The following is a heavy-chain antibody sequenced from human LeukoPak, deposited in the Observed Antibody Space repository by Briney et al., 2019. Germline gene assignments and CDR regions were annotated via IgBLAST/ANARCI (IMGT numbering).Heavy chain of an antibody. CDR1: GYRFTRYW. D-gene: IGHD3-22*01. V-gene: IGHV5-51*01. CDR3: ARQRDDSSGYRDAFDI. J-gene: IGHJ3*02. CDR2: IYPGDSDI. Sequence: GESLKISCKGSGYRFTRYWIGWVRQMPGKGLEWMGIIYPGDSDIKYSPSFQGQVTISADKSISTAYLQWSSLKASDTAMYYCARQRDDSSGYRDAFDIWGQGTMDTVSS.